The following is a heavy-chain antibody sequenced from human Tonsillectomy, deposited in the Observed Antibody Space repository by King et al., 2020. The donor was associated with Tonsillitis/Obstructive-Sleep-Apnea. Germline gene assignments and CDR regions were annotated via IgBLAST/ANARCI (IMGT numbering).Heavy chain of an antibody. D-gene: IGHD3-9*01. V-gene: IGHV3-73*01. CDR2: IRSKDNNYAT. CDR3: ARNGILTGYYKAYWLDP. J-gene: IGHJ5*02. Sequence: VQLVESGGGLVQPGGSLKLSCAASGLTVSGSAMHWVRQASGKGLEWVGRIRSKDNNYATAYAGSVKGRFTILRDDSKNSVYLEMNSLTTEDTAVYYCARNGILTGYYKAYWLDPWGQGTLVTVSS. CDR1: GLTVSGSA.